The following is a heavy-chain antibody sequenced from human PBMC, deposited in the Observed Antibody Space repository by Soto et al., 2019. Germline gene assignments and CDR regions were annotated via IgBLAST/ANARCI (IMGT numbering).Heavy chain of an antibody. J-gene: IGHJ4*02. CDR2: ISYTGST. CDR3: ARTPTYSRLGDH. D-gene: IGHD3-22*01. V-gene: IGHV4-59*01. Sequence: QVQLQESGPGLLKPSETLSLTCTVSGGSIINYYWSWVRQSPGKGLEWIAYISYTGSTNYNPSLKSRVTISVDTSKNQFSLNLTSVTAADSAVYYCARTPTYSRLGDHWGQGTLVTVAS. CDR1: GGSIINYY.